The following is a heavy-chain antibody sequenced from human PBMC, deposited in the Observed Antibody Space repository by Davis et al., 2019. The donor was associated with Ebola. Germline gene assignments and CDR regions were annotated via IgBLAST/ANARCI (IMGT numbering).Heavy chain of an antibody. CDR1: GFSFLTYA. J-gene: IGHJ6*02. V-gene: IGHV3-23*01. CDR2: ISPSGDNT. CDR3: AKSAIYYYGMDV. Sequence: GGSLRLSCAASGFSFLTYAMSWVRQAPEKGLEWVSAISPSGDNTFYADSVKGRFTISRDNSKNTLYLQMNSLRAEDTAVYYCAKSAIYYYGMDVWGQGTTVTVSS.